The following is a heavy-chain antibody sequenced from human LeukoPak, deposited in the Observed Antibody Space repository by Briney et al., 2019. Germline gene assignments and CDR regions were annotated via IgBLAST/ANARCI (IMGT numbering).Heavy chain of an antibody. V-gene: IGHV3-23*01. D-gene: IGHD5-12*01. CDR3: AKLGGYDFRYYYYYYMDV. CDR2: ISGSGGST. Sequence: PGGSLRLSCAASGFTFSSYGMSWVRQAPGKGLEWVSAISGSGGSTYYADSVKGRFTISRDNSKNTLYLQMNSLRAEDTAVYYCAKLGGYDFRYYYYYYMDVWGKGTTVTISS. J-gene: IGHJ6*03. CDR1: GFTFSSYG.